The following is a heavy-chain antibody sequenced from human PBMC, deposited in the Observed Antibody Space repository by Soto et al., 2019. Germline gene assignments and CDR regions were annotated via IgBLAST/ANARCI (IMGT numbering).Heavy chain of an antibody. V-gene: IGHV4-59*12. J-gene: IGHJ4*02. CDR1: GGSISGYY. D-gene: IGHD6-19*01. CDR3: AREVAGTGEFAY. Sequence: SETLSLTCTVPGGSISGYYWIWMRQPPGKGLEWIGEIYHSGSTTYNPSLKSRVTISVDKSRNQFSLKLTSVTAADTAVYYCAREVAGTGEFAYWGQGTLVTVSS. CDR2: IYHSGST.